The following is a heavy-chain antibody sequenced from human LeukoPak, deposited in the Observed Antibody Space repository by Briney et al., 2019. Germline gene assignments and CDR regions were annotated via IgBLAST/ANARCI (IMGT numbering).Heavy chain of an antibody. CDR2: VYYSGTS. CDR3: ASYPLLWFGELVDYYGMDV. V-gene: IGHV4-39*02. CDR1: GGSISSGNYY. J-gene: IGHJ6*02. Sequence: SETLSLTCTVSGGSISSGNYYWGWIRQPPGKGLEWIANVYYSGTSYYSPSLKSRVTISVDTSNNHFSLSLSSVTAADTAVYYCASYPLLWFGELVDYYGMDVWGQGTTVTVSS. D-gene: IGHD3-10*01.